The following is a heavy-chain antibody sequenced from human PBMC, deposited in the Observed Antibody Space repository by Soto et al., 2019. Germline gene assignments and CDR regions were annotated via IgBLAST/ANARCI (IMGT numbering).Heavy chain of an antibody. Sequence: PGETLKISCQCSGYSFTYFWISWVRQMPGKGLEWMGRIDPGDSNTIYSPSFQGHVTISVDKSSSTSYLQWGSLKASDTAIYYCAQQGGYWYWGMDAWGEWIRVTVSS. CDR1: GYSFTYFW. CDR2: IDPGDSNT. V-gene: IGHV5-10-1*01. D-gene: IGHD1-26*01. J-gene: IGHJ6*02. CDR3: AQQGGYWYWGMDA.